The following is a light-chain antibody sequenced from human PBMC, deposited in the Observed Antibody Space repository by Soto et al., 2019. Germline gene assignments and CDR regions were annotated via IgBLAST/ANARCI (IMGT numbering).Light chain of an antibody. CDR2: DST. Sequence: VLTQSPATLSLSPGERATLSGRASQSIHTSLAWYQQKPGQPPRLVVYDSTLRANGVPDRFGGSRSGTEFTLTINNLEPEDFAVYYCQQRNVWPPITFGQGTRLEN. V-gene: IGKV3-11*01. CDR1: QSIHTS. CDR3: QQRNVWPPIT. J-gene: IGKJ5*01.